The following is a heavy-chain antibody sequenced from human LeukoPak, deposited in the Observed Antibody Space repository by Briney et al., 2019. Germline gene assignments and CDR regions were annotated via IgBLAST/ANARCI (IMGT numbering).Heavy chain of an antibody. CDR3: AKSKKYHNSPDWFDP. CDR2: ISGTGNTI. D-gene: IGHD1-1*01. J-gene: IGHJ5*02. V-gene: IGHV3-23*01. CDR1: GFTFSSYA. Sequence: PGGSLRLSCAASGFTFSSYAMGWVRQAPGKGLEWVSAISGTGNTIYYADSVKGRFTISRDNSKITLYLQMNSLRAEDTAIYYCAKSKKYHNSPDWFDPWGQGTLVTVSS.